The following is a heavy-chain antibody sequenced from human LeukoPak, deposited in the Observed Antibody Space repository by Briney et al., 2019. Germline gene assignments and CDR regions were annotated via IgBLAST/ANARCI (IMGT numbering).Heavy chain of an antibody. CDR3: ARDPGGTWGFDY. V-gene: IGHV1-2*06. Sequence: ASAKVSCKASGYTFTGYYMHGVRQAPGQGLEWMGRINPNSGGTNYAQKFQGRVTMTRDTSTSTVYMVLSSLRSEDTAVYYCARDPGGTWGFDYWGQGALVTVSS. D-gene: IGHD7-27*01. CDR1: GYTFTGYY. CDR2: INPNSGGT. J-gene: IGHJ4*02.